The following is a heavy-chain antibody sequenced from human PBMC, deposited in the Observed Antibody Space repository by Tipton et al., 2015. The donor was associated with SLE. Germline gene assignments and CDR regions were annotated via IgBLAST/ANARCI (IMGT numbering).Heavy chain of an antibody. J-gene: IGHJ6*03. CDR1: GDSISSGSYY. V-gene: IGHV4-61*02. Sequence: TLSLTCTVSGDSISSGSYYWSWIRQSAGKGLEWIGRIYTSGSTNYNPSLRSRVTISVDTSKNQFSLKLSSVTAADTAVYYCARGYCSSTSCYNDYYYYMDVWGKGTTVTVSS. D-gene: IGHD2-2*02. CDR3: ARGYCSSTSCYNDYYYYMDV. CDR2: IYTSGST.